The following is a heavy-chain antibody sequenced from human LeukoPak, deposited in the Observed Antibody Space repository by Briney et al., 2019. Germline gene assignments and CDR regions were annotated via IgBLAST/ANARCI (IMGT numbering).Heavy chain of an antibody. J-gene: IGHJ6*03. V-gene: IGHV3-7*01. CDR2: IKQDGSEK. CDR1: GFTFSSYW. CDR3: AREPLDARGNYMDV. Sequence: PGGSLRLSCAASGFTFSSYWMSRVRQAPGKGLEWVANIKQDGSEKYYVDSVKGRFTISRDNAKNSLYLQMNSLRAEDTAVYYCAREPLDARGNYMDVWGKGTTVTVSS. D-gene: IGHD2-2*01.